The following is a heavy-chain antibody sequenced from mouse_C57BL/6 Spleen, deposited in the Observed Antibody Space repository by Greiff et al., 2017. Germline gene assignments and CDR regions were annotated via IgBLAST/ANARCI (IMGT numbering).Heavy chain of an antibody. CDR1: GYTFTSYW. V-gene: IGHV1-52*01. Sequence: QVQLQQPGAELVRPGSSVKLSCKASGYTFTSYWMHWVKQRPIQGLEWIGNIDPSDSEPNYNQKFKDKATLPVDKSSSTAYMQLNSLTSEDSAVYYGARGLKYFDYWGQGTTLTVSS. J-gene: IGHJ2*01. D-gene: IGHD1-3*01. CDR3: ARGLKYFDY. CDR2: IDPSDSEP.